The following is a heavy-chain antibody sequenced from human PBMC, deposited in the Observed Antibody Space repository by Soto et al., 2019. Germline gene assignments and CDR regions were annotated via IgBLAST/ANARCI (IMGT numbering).Heavy chain of an antibody. Sequence: PSETLSLTCTVSGGSISSSISFWAWIRQPPGKGLEWIGNVYYSGTTYYNPSLKGRVTVPMDTSKNQFSLKLSSVTAADTAVYYCAREFVVLRHSSSYYYYYGMDVWGQGTTVTVSS. CDR2: VYYSGTT. J-gene: IGHJ6*02. D-gene: IGHD6-13*01. CDR3: AREFVVLRHSSSYYYYYGMDV. CDR1: GGSISSSISF. V-gene: IGHV4-39*07.